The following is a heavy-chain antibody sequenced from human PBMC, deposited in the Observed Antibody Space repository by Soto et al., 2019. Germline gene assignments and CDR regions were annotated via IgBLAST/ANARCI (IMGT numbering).Heavy chain of an antibody. J-gene: IGHJ4*02. CDR3: AKPLSDGSFDY. V-gene: IGHV3-30*18. Sequence: QVQLVESGGGVVQPGRSLRLSCAASGFTFSSYGMHWVRQAPGKGLEWVAVISYDGSNKYYADSVKGRFTISRDNSKNTLYLQMNSLRAEDTAVYYCAKPLSDGSFDYWGQGTLVTVSS. CDR1: GFTFSSYG. CDR2: ISYDGSNK.